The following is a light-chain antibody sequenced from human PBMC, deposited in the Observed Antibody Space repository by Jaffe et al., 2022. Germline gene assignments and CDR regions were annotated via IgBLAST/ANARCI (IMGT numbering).Light chain of an antibody. J-gene: IGLJ2*01. CDR2: EVT. CDR1: SSDVGYYDR. V-gene: IGLV2-18*02. CDR3: SSHTTSFTVI. Sequence: QSALTQPPSVSGSPGQSVTISCTGTSSDVGYYDRVSWYQQPPGTAPKLIIYEVTNRPSGVPDRFSGSKSDNTASLTISDLQAEDEADYYCSSHTTSFTVIFGGGTKLTVL.